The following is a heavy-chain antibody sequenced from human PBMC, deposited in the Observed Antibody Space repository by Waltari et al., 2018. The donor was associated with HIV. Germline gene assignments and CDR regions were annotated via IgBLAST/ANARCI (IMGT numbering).Heavy chain of an antibody. CDR3: ATVEYYYGSGLPTR. CDR1: GYTLTELS. J-gene: IGHJ4*02. Sequence: QVQLVQSGAEVTKPGASVKVSCKVSGYTLTELSMHWGLQAPGKGLEWMGGFETEDGETIYAQKFQGRVTMTEDTSTDTAYMELSSLRSEDTAVYYCATVEYYYGSGLPTRWGQGTLVTVSS. D-gene: IGHD3-10*01. CDR2: FETEDGET. V-gene: IGHV1-24*01.